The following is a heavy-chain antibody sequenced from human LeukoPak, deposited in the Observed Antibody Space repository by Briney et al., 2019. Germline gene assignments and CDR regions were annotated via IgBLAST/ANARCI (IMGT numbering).Heavy chain of an antibody. CDR2: ISWNSGSI. J-gene: IGHJ4*02. CDR3: AKDLDWGGELHPTFDY. V-gene: IGHV3-9*01. D-gene: IGHD1-26*01. CDR1: GFTFDDYA. Sequence: SLRLSCAASGFTFDDYAMHWVRQAPGKGLEWVSGISWNSGSIGYADSVKGRFTISRDNAKNSLYLQMNSLRAEDTALYYCAKDLDWGGELHPTFDYWGQGTLVTVSS.